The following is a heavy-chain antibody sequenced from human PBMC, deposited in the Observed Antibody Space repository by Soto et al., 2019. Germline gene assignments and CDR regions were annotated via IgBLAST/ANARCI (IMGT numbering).Heavy chain of an antibody. CDR1: GGSFSGYY. CDR3: ARGVITMVRGVVYYYYGMDV. Sequence: SETLSLTCAVYGGSFSGYYWSWIRQPPGKGLEWIGDIYHSGSTYYNPSLKSRVTISVDTSKNQFSLKLSSVTAADTAVYYCARGVITMVRGVVYYYYGMDVWGQGTTVTVSS. D-gene: IGHD3-10*01. V-gene: IGHV4-34*09. CDR2: IYHSGST. J-gene: IGHJ6*02.